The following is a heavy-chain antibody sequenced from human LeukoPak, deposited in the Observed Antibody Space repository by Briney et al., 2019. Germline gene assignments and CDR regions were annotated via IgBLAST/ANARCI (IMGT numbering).Heavy chain of an antibody. D-gene: IGHD2-15*01. CDR1: GDSISSYY. V-gene: IGHV4-59*01. Sequence: SETLSLTCTVSGDSISSYYCSWIRQTPGKGLEWIGYMYDSGSTNYNPSLKSRVTMSIDTSKNQFSLKLSSVTAADTAMYYCASPPFYCSGGSCYSTPFDSWGQGTLVTVSS. J-gene: IGHJ4*02. CDR2: MYDSGST. CDR3: ASPPFYCSGGSCYSTPFDS.